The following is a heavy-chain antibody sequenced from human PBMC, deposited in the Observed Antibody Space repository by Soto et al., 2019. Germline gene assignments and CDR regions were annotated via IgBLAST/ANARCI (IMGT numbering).Heavy chain of an antibody. J-gene: IGHJ4*02. CDR2: LYTSGST. CDR3: ARELIVGGTSWDY. CDR1: GGSISSYY. Sequence: SETLSLTCTVSGGSISSYYWSWIRQPAGKGLEWIGRLYTSGSTNYNPSLKSRVTMSLDTSKNHFSLKLSSVTAAQTAVYYCARELIVGGTSWDYGCKGTLVKVFS. D-gene: IGHD3-16*01. V-gene: IGHV4-4*07.